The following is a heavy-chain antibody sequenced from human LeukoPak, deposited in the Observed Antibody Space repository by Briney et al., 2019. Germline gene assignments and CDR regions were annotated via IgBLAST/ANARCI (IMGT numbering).Heavy chain of an antibody. D-gene: IGHD1-1*01. Sequence: RGSLRLSCAASGFTFSTYGIHWVRQAPGKGLEWVAVISYDGSNKYYEDSVKGRFTISRDNSKNTLYLQMNSLRAEDTAVYYCAKDRATGTHYYYYGLDVWGQGTTATVSS. CDR2: ISYDGSNK. V-gene: IGHV3-30*18. CDR3: AKDRATGTHYYYYGLDV. CDR1: GFTFSTYG. J-gene: IGHJ6*02.